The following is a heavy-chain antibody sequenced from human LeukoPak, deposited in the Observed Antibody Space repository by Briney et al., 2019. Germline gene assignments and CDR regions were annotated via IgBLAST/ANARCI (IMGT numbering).Heavy chain of an antibody. CDR3: ARDARQLVREYYFDY. CDR2: IYYSGST. J-gene: IGHJ4*02. D-gene: IGHD6-13*01. CDR1: GGSISSHY. V-gene: IGHV4-59*11. Sequence: SETLSLTCTVSGGSISSHYWSWIRQPPGKGLEWIGYIYYSGSTNYNPSLKSRVTISVDTSKNQFSLKLSSVTAADTAVYYCARDARQLVREYYFDYWGQGTLVTVSS.